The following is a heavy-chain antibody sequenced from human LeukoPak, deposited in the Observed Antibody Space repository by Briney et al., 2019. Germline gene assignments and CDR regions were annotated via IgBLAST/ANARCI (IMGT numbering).Heavy chain of an antibody. CDR3: ARNPGVGSSWYRLHY. Sequence: GGSLRLSCAASGITFINHAMDWVRQAPGKGLEWVAVISYDGSDAYYADSVKGRFTISRDNSKSTLYLQMNSLRVDDTAVYYCARNPGVGSSWYRLHYWGQGTLVTVSS. V-gene: IGHV3-30-3*01. CDR2: ISYDGSDA. J-gene: IGHJ4*02. CDR1: GITFINHA. D-gene: IGHD6-13*01.